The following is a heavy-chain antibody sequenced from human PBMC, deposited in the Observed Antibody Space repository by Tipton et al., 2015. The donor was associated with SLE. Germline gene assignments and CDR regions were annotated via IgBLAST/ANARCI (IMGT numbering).Heavy chain of an antibody. CDR1: GGSISNGSYY. V-gene: IGHV4-39*07. D-gene: IGHD3-10*01. J-gene: IGHJ3*02. CDR3: ARPRSVWFRELYAFDI. CDR2: SNQSGST. Sequence: TLSLTCTVSGGSISNGSYYWRWIRQPPGTGLEWIGESNQSGSTNYNPSLKSRVTISVDTSKNQFSLKLSSVTAADTAVYYCARPRSVWFRELYAFDIWGQGTMVTVSS.